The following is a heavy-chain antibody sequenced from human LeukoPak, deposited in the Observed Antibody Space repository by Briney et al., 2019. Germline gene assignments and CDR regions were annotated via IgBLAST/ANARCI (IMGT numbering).Heavy chain of an antibody. Sequence: SETLSLTCAVYGGSFSGYYWSWIRQPPGKGLEWIGEINHSGSTYYNPSLKSRVTISVDTSKNQFPLKLSSVTAADTAVYYCARLDGSGTSFDYWGQGTLVTVSS. D-gene: IGHD3-10*01. CDR2: INHSGST. CDR1: GGSFSGYY. CDR3: ARLDGSGTSFDY. J-gene: IGHJ4*02. V-gene: IGHV4-34*01.